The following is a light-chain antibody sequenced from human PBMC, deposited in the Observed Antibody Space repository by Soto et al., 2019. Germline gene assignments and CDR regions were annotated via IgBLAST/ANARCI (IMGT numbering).Light chain of an antibody. CDR1: QSVSSSY. J-gene: IGKJ4*01. CDR3: QQYGSSPRT. V-gene: IGKV3-20*01. CDR2: GAS. Sequence: EIVLTQSPGTLSLSPGERATLSCRASQSVSSSYLASYQQKPGQAPRLLIYGASSRATGIPDRLSGSGSGTDFTLTISRLEPEDFAVYYCQQYGSSPRTFGGGTKVDI.